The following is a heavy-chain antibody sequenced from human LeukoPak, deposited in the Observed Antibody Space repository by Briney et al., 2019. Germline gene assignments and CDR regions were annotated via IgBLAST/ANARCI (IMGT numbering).Heavy chain of an antibody. V-gene: IGHV1-69*05. D-gene: IGHD1-14*01. CDR2: IIPIFGTA. CDR1: GYTFSSYG. Sequence: ASVKVSCKASGYTFSSYGISWVRQAPGQGLEWMGGIIPIFGTANYAQKFQGRVTITTDESTSTAYMELSSLRSEDTAVYYCARGRDGTADAFDIWGQGTMVTVSS. CDR3: ARGRDGTADAFDI. J-gene: IGHJ3*02.